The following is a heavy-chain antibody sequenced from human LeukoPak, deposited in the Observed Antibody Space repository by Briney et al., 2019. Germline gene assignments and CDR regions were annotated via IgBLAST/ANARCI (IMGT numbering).Heavy chain of an antibody. CDR1: GYTFTSYG. J-gene: IGHJ4*02. D-gene: IGHD3-3*01. Sequence: WASVKVSCKASGYTFTSYGISWVRQAPGQGLEWMGWISAYNGNTNYAQKLQGRIALTTDKSTSTAYMELRSLRSDDTAVYYCARGQRSYYDFWSGYIDYWGQGTLVTVSS. V-gene: IGHV1-18*01. CDR3: ARGQRSYYDFWSGYIDY. CDR2: ISAYNGNT.